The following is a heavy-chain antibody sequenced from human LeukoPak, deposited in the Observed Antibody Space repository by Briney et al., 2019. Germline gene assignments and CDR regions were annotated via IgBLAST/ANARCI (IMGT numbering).Heavy chain of an antibody. D-gene: IGHD6-19*01. CDR2: ISFDGRNR. CDR1: GFTFSSYG. Sequence: GALRLSCAASGFTFSSYGMHWVRQAPGKGLEWVAVISFDGRNRYYADSVKGRFTISRDNSKNTHYRQMNSLRAEDTAVYYCARDTGYSSGWPLGYWGQGPLVTVSS. J-gene: IGHJ4*02. V-gene: IGHV3-30*03. CDR3: ARDTGYSSGWPLGY.